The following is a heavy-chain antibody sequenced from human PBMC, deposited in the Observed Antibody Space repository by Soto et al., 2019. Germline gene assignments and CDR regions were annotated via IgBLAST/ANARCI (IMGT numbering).Heavy chain of an antibody. J-gene: IGHJ6*02. D-gene: IGHD3-22*01. CDR2: IIPIFGTA. Sequence: QVQLVQSGAEVKKPGSSVKVSCKASGGTFSSYAISWVRQAPGQGVEWMGGIIPIFGTANYAQKFQGRVTITADESTSTAYMELSSLRSEDTAVYYCASDYYDSSGYTYYGMDVWGQGTTVTVSS. CDR3: ASDYYDSSGYTYYGMDV. V-gene: IGHV1-69*01. CDR1: GGTFSSYA.